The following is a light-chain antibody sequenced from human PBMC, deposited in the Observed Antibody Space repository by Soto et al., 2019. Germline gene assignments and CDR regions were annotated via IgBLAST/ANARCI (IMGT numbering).Light chain of an antibody. Sequence: QSVLTQPASVSWSPGQSIPISCTGTSSDVGAYNYVSWYQQHPGKAPRLMIYDVSNRPSGVSNRFSGSKSGNTASLTISGLQAEDEADYYCSSYTSITTYVFGGGTKVTVL. J-gene: IGLJ1*01. CDR1: SSDVGAYNY. CDR3: SSYTSITTYV. CDR2: DVS. V-gene: IGLV2-14*01.